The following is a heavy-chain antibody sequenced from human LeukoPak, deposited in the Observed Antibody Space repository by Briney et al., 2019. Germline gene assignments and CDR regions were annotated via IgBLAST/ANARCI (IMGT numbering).Heavy chain of an antibody. CDR1: GGSFSNYY. D-gene: IGHD5-24*01. Sequence: SETLSLTCTVSGGSFSNYYWSWVRQHPGKGLEWIGYIYYSGSNYYNPSLKSRLTISVDTSKNQFSLELGSVSAADTAVYYCARGGGDVYNVFDYWGQGTLVTVSS. CDR2: IYYSGSN. V-gene: IGHV4-59*06. CDR3: ARGGGDVYNVFDY. J-gene: IGHJ4*02.